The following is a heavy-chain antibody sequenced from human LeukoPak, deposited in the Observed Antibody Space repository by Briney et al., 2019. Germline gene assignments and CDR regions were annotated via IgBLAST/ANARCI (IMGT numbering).Heavy chain of an antibody. CDR3: ARSYRYSYGFFDY. J-gene: IGHJ4*02. V-gene: IGHV4-39*01. Sequence: SETLSLTCTVSGGSISSSSYYWGWIRQPPGKGLEWIGSIYYSGSTYYNPSLKSRVTISVDTSKNQFSLKLSSVTAADTAVYYCARSYRYSYGFFDYWGQGTLVTVSS. CDR1: GGSISSSSYY. CDR2: IYYSGST. D-gene: IGHD5-18*01.